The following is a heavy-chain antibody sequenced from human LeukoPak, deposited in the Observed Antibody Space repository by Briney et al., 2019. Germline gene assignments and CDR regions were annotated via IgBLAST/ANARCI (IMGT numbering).Heavy chain of an antibody. Sequence: QAVSLTCTVSGGSISSGGFWSWSRQPPGEGLDWIVYIYYSGTTFYNPSIKSRVSISADTSKNHFSLRLSSVTAADTAVYYCARRSLKYDSSGSYEGAFDYWGQGTLVTVSS. CDR3: ARRSLKYDSSGSYEGAFDY. V-gene: IGHV4-31*03. J-gene: IGHJ4*02. D-gene: IGHD3-22*01. CDR2: IYYSGTT. CDR1: GGSISSGGF.